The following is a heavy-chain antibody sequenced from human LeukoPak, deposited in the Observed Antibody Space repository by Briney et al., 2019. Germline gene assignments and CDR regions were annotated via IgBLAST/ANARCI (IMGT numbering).Heavy chain of an antibody. D-gene: IGHD3-10*01. J-gene: IGHJ4*02. CDR2: ISVYYGNT. CDR1: GYTFTSYG. V-gene: IGHV1-18*01. CDR3: ARDLTINYYGSGSPFDY. Sequence: ASVKVSCKASGYTFTSYGISWVRQAPGQGPEWMGWISVYYGNTKYAEKLQGRVTMTTDTSTSTAYMELRSLRSDDTAVYYCARDLTINYYGSGSPFDYWGQGTLVTVSS.